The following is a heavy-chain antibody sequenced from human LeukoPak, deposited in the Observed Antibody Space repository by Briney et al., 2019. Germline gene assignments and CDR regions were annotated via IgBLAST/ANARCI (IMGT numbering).Heavy chain of an antibody. Sequence: GGSLRPSCAASGFTFSSYAMHWVRQAPGKGLEWVAVISYDGSNKYYADSVKGRFTISRDNSKNTLYLQMNSLRAEDTAVYYCARAHKQRYYYDSSGAPAGYWGQGTLVTVSS. D-gene: IGHD3-22*01. CDR2: ISYDGSNK. CDR3: ARAHKQRYYYDSSGAPAGY. J-gene: IGHJ4*02. V-gene: IGHV3-30-3*01. CDR1: GFTFSSYA.